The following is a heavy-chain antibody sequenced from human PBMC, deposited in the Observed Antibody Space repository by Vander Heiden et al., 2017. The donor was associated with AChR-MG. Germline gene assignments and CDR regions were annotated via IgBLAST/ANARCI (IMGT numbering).Heavy chain of an antibody. V-gene: IGHV1-69*04. D-gene: IGHD2-2*01. CDR1: GDTFSNYA. Sequence: QVQLVQSGAEVKKPGSSVTVSCTASGDTFSNYAFNCVRQAPGQGPEWLGRIIPILGTPNDAQKFQGRVSLSVDKSTTNTYMELSSLRSEDTAVYYCARQRCSSTSCTNEYYYYGMDVWGQGTAVTVSS. CDR2: IIPILGTP. CDR3: ARQRCSSTSCTNEYYYYGMDV. J-gene: IGHJ6*02.